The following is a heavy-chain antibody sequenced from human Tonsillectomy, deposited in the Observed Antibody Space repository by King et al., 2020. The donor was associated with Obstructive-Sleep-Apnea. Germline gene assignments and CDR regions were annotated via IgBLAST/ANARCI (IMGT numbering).Heavy chain of an antibody. CDR1: GFTFSSYD. V-gene: IGHV3-13*01. CDR3: ARSNYYDSSGYAFGYYYYGMDV. D-gene: IGHD3-22*01. CDR2: IGTAGDT. Sequence: VQLVESGGGLVQPGGSLRLSCAASGFTFSSYDMHWVRQATGKGLEWVSAIGTAGDTYYPGSVKGRFTISRENAKNSLYLQMNSLRAGDTAVYYCARSNYYDSSGYAFGYYYYGMDVWGQGTTVTVS. J-gene: IGHJ6*02.